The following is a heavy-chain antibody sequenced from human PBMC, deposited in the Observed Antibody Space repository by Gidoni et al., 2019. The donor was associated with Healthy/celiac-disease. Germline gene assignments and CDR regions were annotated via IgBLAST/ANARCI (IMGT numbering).Heavy chain of an antibody. CDR3: ARTTLGIRNYYYYGMDV. D-gene: IGHD7-27*01. CDR1: GYTFTGYY. Sequence: QAQLVQSGAEVKKPGASVKVSCKASGYTFTGYYMHWLRRAPGQGLEWMGWINPNSGGTNYAQKLQGRVTMTRDTSISTAYMALSRLRSDDTAVYYCARTTLGIRNYYYYGMDVWGQGTTVTVSS. V-gene: IGHV1-2*02. J-gene: IGHJ6*02. CDR2: INPNSGGT.